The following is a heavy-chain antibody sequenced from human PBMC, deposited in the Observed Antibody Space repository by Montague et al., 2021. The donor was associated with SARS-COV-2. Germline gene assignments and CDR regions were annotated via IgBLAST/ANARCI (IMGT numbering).Heavy chain of an antibody. V-gene: IGHV4-61*01. Sequence: SETLSLTCTVSDGSVISTYPHWHWVRQSPGRGLEWIGGYLFHIDTADYHASLRSRVTISVDTSKNQFSLKLTAVTAADTAGYYCTGGIASYKTGYWGQGIAVTVSS. CDR2: LFHIDTA. J-gene: IGHJ4*02. CDR3: TGGIASYKTGY. CDR1: DGSVISTYPH. D-gene: IGHD6-13*01.